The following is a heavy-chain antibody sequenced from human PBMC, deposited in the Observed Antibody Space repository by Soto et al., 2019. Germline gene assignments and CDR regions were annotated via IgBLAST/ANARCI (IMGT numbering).Heavy chain of an antibody. D-gene: IGHD3-3*01. J-gene: IGHJ3*02. V-gene: IGHV4-34*01. CDR2: INHSGST. Sequence: SETLSLTCAVYGGSFSGYYWSWIRQPPGKGLEWIGEINHSGSTNYNPSLKSRVTISVDTSKNQFSLKLSSVTAADTAVYYCARANPKNYDFWSGTPDAFDIWGQGTMVTVSS. CDR1: GGSFSGYY. CDR3: ARANPKNYDFWSGTPDAFDI.